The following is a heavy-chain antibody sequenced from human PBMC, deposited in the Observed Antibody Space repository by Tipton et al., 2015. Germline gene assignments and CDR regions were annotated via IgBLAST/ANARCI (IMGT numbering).Heavy chain of an antibody. J-gene: IGHJ4*02. CDR3: ARARGRHGGLFDS. Sequence: TLSLTCTLSGGSIRNHYWTWIRQPPGKGLEWIGIIYWSGRTNYNSSLKSRVTISVDTSKTQFSLKMSSVTASDTAVYYCARARGRHGGLFDSWGQGTLVTVSS. CDR1: GGSIRNHY. V-gene: IGHV4-59*07. D-gene: IGHD4-23*01. CDR2: IYWSGRT.